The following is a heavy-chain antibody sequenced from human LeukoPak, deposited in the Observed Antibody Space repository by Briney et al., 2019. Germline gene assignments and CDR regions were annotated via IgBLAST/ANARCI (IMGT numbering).Heavy chain of an antibody. Sequence: GGSLRLSCAASGFTFDDYAMHWVRQAPGKGLEWVSGISWNSGSIGYADSVKGRFTISRDNAKNSLYLQMNSLRAGDTALYYCALLPSGSYPWVRWGQGTLVTVSS. J-gene: IGHJ4*02. D-gene: IGHD1-26*01. V-gene: IGHV3-9*01. CDR1: GFTFDDYA. CDR2: ISWNSGSI. CDR3: ALLPSGSYPWVR.